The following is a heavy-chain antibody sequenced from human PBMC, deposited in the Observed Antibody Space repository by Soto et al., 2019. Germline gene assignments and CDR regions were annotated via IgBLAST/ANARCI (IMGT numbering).Heavy chain of an antibody. J-gene: IGHJ5*02. CDR1: GFTFSSYW. D-gene: IGHD3-16*01. V-gene: IGHV3-74*01. CDR3: ARDGGGGRFDP. CDR2: INMDGSST. Sequence: EVQLVESGGGLVQPGGSLRLSCAASGFTFSSYWMYWVRQAPGKGLVWVSRINMDGSSTTYADSVKGRFTISRDNAKNTLYRQMNSLRAEDTAVYYCARDGGGGRFDPWGQGTLVTVSS.